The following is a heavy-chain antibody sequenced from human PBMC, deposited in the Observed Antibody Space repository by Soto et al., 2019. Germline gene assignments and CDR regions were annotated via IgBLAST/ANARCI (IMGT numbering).Heavy chain of an antibody. Sequence: GGSLRLSCVASGFSFSSHAMTWVRQAPGKGLEWVSVISAGSGNTYYAESVKGRFTVSRDNSKNTLWLQMDSLRVEDTGLYYCARDRPYYDFWSGYYNDYYYGMDVWGQGTTVTVSS. CDR3: ARDRPYYDFWSGYYNDYYYGMDV. D-gene: IGHD3-3*01. V-gene: IGHV3-23*01. CDR2: ISAGSGNT. J-gene: IGHJ6*02. CDR1: GFSFSSHA.